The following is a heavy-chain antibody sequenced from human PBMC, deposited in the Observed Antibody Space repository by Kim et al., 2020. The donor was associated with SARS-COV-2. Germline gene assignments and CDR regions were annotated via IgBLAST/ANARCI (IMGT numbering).Heavy chain of an antibody. J-gene: IGHJ4*02. CDR3: AASATTVTSNY. D-gene: IGHD4-17*01. Sequence: YNAVSVRGRFTISRDNSKNTLYLKMNSLRAEDTAVYYCAASATTVTSNYWGQGTLVTVSS. V-gene: IGHV3-23*01.